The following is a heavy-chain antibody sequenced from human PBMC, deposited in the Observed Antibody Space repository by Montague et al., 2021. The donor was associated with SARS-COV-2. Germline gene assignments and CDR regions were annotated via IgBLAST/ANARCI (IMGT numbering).Heavy chain of an antibody. CDR2: INYSGAT. J-gene: IGHJ4*02. Sequence: SETLSLTCSVSGDSIYRSGYYWGWIRQPPGKGLEWIGSINYSGATYYNPSLKSRVTISVDTSKNQISLKVNSVTAADTAVYYCARPPSTGNYYYWGQGTLVTVSS. CDR3: ARPPSTGNYYY. V-gene: IGHV4-39*01. CDR1: GDSIYRSGYY. D-gene: IGHD1-26*01.